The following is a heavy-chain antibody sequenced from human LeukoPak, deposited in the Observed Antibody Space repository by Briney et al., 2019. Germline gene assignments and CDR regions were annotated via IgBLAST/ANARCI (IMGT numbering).Heavy chain of an antibody. CDR2: VNTVNGYA. CDR3: TRGNILGHSEWFHFAGDS. J-gene: IGHJ5*01. CDR1: GYTFTTYD. Sequence: ASVKVSCKASGYTFTTYDITWVRQATGQGLEWMGWVNTVNGYAGYGQKFQGRVTMTRDTSMNTAYMELSSLRSDDTAVYYCTRGNILGHSEWFHFAGDSWGQGTLVTVSS. D-gene: IGHD3-9*01. V-gene: IGHV1-8*01.